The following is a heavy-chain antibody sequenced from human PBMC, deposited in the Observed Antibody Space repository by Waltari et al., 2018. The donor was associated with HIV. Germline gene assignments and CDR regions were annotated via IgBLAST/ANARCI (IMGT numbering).Heavy chain of an antibody. D-gene: IGHD2-2*01. V-gene: IGHV3-23*04. CDR1: GFTFSMYV. Sequence: EVQLVESGGDLVQPGESLRLSCAASGFTFSMYVMTWVRQAPGQGMQWVAGIRGNGVSRYYTDSVKGRFTISRDNSKKTLYLQMDSLRAEDTAVYYCAKVPVLPTGREDYWGQGTLVTVSS. J-gene: IGHJ4*02. CDR2: IRGNGVSR. CDR3: AKVPVLPTGREDY.